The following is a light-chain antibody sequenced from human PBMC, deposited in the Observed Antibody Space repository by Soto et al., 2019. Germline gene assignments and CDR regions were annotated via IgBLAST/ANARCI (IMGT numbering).Light chain of an antibody. CDR1: SSDLGSYDL. CDR2: EAS. V-gene: IGLV2-23*01. Sequence: QSALTQPASVSGSPGQSITISCTGTSSDLGSYDLVSWYQQHPGKAPKLMLYEASKRPSGVSDRFSGSKSAYTASLTISGLQADDAADYYCSSYAGSSTWVFGGGTKVTVL. J-gene: IGLJ3*02. CDR3: SSYAGSSTWV.